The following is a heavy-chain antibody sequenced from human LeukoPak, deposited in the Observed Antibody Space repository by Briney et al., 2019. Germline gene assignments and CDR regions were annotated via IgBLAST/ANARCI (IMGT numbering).Heavy chain of an antibody. D-gene: IGHD3-10*01. J-gene: IGHJ4*02. Sequence: GGSLTPSYPASGLTFSDYYMSSIRQAAGKGLEWVSYISSSSSYTKYADSVKGRFTISRDNAKNPLYLQMNSLRAEDTAVYYCARRSWGSYYRYFDYWGQGTLVTVSS. V-gene: IGHV3-11*06. CDR2: ISSSSSYT. CDR3: ARRSWGSYYRYFDY. CDR1: GLTFSDYY.